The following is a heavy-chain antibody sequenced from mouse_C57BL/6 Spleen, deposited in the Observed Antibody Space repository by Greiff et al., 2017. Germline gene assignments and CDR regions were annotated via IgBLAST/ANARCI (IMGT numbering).Heavy chain of an antibody. Sequence: EVNVVESGGGLVKPGGSLKLSCAASGFTFSSYAMSWVRQTPEKRLEWVATISDGGSYTYYPDNVKGRFTISRDNAKNNLYLQMSHLKSEDTAMYYCATGFAYWGQGTLVTVSA. CDR1: GFTFSSYA. J-gene: IGHJ3*01. CDR3: ATGFAY. V-gene: IGHV5-4*03. CDR2: ISDGGSYT.